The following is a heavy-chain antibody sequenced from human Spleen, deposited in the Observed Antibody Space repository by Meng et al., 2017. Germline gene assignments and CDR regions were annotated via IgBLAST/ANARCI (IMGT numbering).Heavy chain of an antibody. CDR1: GFTFSSYG. D-gene: IGHD4-17*01. J-gene: IGHJ4*02. CDR3: AKEIATHNGDYYFDY. CDR2: ISGSGGST. V-gene: IGHV3-23*01. Sequence: GESLKISCAASGFTFSSYGMSWVRQAPGTGLEWVSGISGSGGSTYYADSVKGRFTISRENSKNRLYLKMNSLRAEDTAVFYCAKEIATHNGDYYFDYWGQGILVTVSS.